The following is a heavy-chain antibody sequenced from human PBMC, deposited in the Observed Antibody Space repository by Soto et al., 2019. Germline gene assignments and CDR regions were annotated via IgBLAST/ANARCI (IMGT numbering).Heavy chain of an antibody. Sequence: QVQLQESGPGLVKPPGTLSLTCTVSSGSITSSKWWSWVRQPPGKGLEWIGEIYHGGSTNYNPSPEGRYTYPENKTKNRSSRQLNSVPPGDRAFYYCATHLTSPGTSAFDSGGQGTLATVSS. J-gene: IGHJ4*02. CDR1: SGSITSSKW. D-gene: IGHD6-13*01. CDR2: IYHGGST. CDR3: ATHLTSPGTSAFDS. V-gene: IGHV4-4*03.